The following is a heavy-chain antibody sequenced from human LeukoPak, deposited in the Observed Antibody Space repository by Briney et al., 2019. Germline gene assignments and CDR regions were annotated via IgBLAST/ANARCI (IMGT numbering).Heavy chain of an antibody. D-gene: IGHD3-22*01. CDR3: AKDFRAACYYDSSGYYYFDY. CDR1: RFTFSSYV. Sequence: GGSLRLSCAASRFTFSSYVMSWVRQAPGKGLEWVSAISGSGGSTYYADSVKGRFTISRDNSKNTLYLQMNSLRAEDTAVYYCAKDFRAACYYDSSGYYYFDYWGQGTLVTVSS. V-gene: IGHV3-23*01. CDR2: ISGSGGST. J-gene: IGHJ4*01.